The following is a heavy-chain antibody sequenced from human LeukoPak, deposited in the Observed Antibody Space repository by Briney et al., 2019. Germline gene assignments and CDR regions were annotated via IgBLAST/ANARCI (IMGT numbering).Heavy chain of an antibody. V-gene: IGHV3-11*01. CDR3: ARDYAWDSYGLVLDS. CDR1: GFTFNDYC. Sequence: GGSLRLSCAASGFTFNDYCMSWIRQAPGEGLEWISYISGSGDRIYYADSVKGRFTISRDNAKNSLYLQLNSLRAEDTAVYYCARDYAWDSYGLVLDSWGQGALVTVSS. CDR2: ISGSGDRI. D-gene: IGHD3-16*02. J-gene: IGHJ4*02.